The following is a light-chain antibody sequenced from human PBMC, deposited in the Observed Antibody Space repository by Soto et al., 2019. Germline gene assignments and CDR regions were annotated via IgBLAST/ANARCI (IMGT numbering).Light chain of an antibody. Sequence: EIVLTQSPGTLSLSPGERATLSCRASQSVSSNLAWYQQKPGQAPRLLIYGASSRATGIPDRFSGSGSGTDFTLTISRLEPEDFAVYYCQHYGTSSPITFGQGTRLEIK. V-gene: IGKV3-20*01. CDR3: QHYGTSSPIT. J-gene: IGKJ5*01. CDR2: GAS. CDR1: QSVSSN.